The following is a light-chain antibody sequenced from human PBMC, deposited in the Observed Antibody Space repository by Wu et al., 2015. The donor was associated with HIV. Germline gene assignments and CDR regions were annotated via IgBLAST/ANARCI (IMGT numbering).Light chain of an antibody. J-gene: IGKJ5*01. CDR2: DAS. V-gene: IGKV3-11*01. CDR3: QQRGNWPIT. Sequence: EIVLTQSPATLSLSPGDRATFSCRASQSVNSYLAWYQQKPGQAPRLLIYDASNRAAGIPARFSGSGSGIDFTLTISSLEPEDFAVYYCQQRGNWPITFGQGTRLEIK. CDR1: QSVNSY.